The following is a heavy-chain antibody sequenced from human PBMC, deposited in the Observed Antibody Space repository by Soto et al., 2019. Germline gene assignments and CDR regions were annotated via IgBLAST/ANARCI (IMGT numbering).Heavy chain of an antibody. V-gene: IGHV3-30*03. Sequence: PGGSLRLSCAASGFTFSSYGMHWVRQAPGKGLEWVAVISYDGSNKYYADSVKGRFTISRDNSKNTLYLQMNSLRAEDTAVYYCAAQPRSTVTTSPLDYWGQGTLVTVSS. CDR3: AAQPRSTVTTSPLDY. CDR1: GFTFSSYG. J-gene: IGHJ4*02. CDR2: ISYDGSNK. D-gene: IGHD4-17*01.